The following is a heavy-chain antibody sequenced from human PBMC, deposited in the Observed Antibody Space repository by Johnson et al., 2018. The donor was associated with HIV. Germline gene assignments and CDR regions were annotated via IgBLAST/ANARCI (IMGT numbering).Heavy chain of an antibody. V-gene: IGHV3-11*04. D-gene: IGHD6-6*01. CDR1: GFTFSDYY. CDR3: ARAQLLADDAFNN. Sequence: QVQLVVSGGGLAEPGVSLRLSCAASGFTFSDYYMSWLRQSPWKGLARASSISSSGSTIYYADSVNIGFTIFRDNAKNTLYLQLNSLRVEDTAIYYCARAQLLADDAFNNWGQGTMVTVSS. J-gene: IGHJ3*02. CDR2: ISSSGSTI.